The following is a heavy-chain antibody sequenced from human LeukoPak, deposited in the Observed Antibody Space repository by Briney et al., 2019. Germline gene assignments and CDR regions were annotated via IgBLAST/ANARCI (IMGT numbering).Heavy chain of an antibody. CDR1: GGSISSSNW. Sequence: SGTLSLTCAVSGGSISSSNWWSWVRQPPGKGLEWIGETYHSGSTNYNPSLKSRVTISVDTSKNQFSLKLTSVTAADTAVYYCARGFDAHNAFDIWGQGTMVTVSS. V-gene: IGHV4-4*02. CDR2: TYHSGST. J-gene: IGHJ3*02. D-gene: IGHD3-9*01. CDR3: ARGFDAHNAFDI.